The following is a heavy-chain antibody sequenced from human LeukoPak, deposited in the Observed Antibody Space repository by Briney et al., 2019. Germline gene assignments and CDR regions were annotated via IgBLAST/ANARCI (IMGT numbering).Heavy chain of an antibody. CDR3: ARDPESYYYDSSGYYSDY. D-gene: IGHD3-22*01. J-gene: IGHJ4*02. CDR1: GYTLTSYA. Sequence: ASVKVSCKASGYTLTSYAMNWVRQAPGQGLEWMGWINPNSGGTNYAQKFQGRVTMTRDTSISTAYMELSRLRSDDTAVYYCARDPESYYYDSSGYYSDYWGQGTLVTVSS. V-gene: IGHV1-2*02. CDR2: INPNSGGT.